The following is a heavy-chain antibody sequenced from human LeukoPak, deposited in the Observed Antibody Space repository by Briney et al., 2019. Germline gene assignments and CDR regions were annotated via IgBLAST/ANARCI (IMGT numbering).Heavy chain of an antibody. CDR1: GFTFSSYA. D-gene: IGHD6-19*01. Sequence: GGSLRLSCAASGFTFSSYAMCWVRQAPGKGLEWVSASGHGGDTYYADSVKGRFTISRDISKNTLYLQMNSLRAEDTAVYYCAKGSPQYYFDYWGQGTLVTVSS. CDR3: AKGSPQYYFDY. CDR2: SGHGGDT. V-gene: IGHV3-23*01. J-gene: IGHJ4*02.